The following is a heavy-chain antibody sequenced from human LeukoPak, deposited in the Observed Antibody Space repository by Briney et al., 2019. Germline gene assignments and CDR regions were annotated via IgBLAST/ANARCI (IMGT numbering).Heavy chain of an antibody. CDR3: ARDYDVLTAYPPTQLFDP. CDR2: IYTSGST. V-gene: IGHV4-4*07. D-gene: IGHD3-9*01. CDR1: GGSISSYY. J-gene: IGHJ5*02. Sequence: SETLSLTCTVSGGSISSYYWSWIRQPAGKGLEWIGRIYTSGSTTYNPPLKSRVTTSVDTSMNQFSLKLNSVTAADTAVYYCARDYDVLTAYPPTQLFDPWGQGTLVTVSS.